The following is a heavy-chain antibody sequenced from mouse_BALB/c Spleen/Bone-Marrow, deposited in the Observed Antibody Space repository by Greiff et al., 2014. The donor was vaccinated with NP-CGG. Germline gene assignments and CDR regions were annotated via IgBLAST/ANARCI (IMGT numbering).Heavy chain of an antibody. CDR1: GFNIKDTY. D-gene: IGHD2-1*01. CDR3: ARNGNYGSWFAY. Sequence: VQLKESGAELVKPGASVKLSCTASGFNIKDTYMHWVKQRPEQGLEWIGRIDPANGNTKYDTKFQSKATITADTSSNTAYLQLSSLTSEDTAVYYCARNGNYGSWFAYWGQGTLVTVSA. CDR2: IDPANGNT. J-gene: IGHJ3*01. V-gene: IGHV14-3*02.